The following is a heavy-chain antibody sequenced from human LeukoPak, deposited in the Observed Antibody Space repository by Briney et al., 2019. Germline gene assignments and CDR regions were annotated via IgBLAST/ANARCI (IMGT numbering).Heavy chain of an antibody. CDR2: TYYRSKWYT. CDR3: ARGSYTSTWF. D-gene: IGHD6-13*01. V-gene: IGHV6-1*01. J-gene: IGHJ4*02. Sequence: SQTLSLTCAISGDSVSSNSAAWIWLRQSPSRGLEWLGRTYYRSKWYTEYAVSVKSRITINPDTSKNQFSLQLNSVTPEDTAVYYCARGSYTSTWFWGQGTLVTVSS. CDR1: GDSVSSNSAA.